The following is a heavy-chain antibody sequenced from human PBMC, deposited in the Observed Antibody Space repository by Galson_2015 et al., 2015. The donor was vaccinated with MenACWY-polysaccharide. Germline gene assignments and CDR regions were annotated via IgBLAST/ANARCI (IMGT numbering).Heavy chain of an antibody. Sequence: SLRLSCAASGFSFSTYWMHWVRHAPGKGLVWVSRINADGSATDYADSVRGRFTISRDNAKNTLYLEMNSLRPEDTAVYYCTKAGAKYCRGSSCYFNGFDPWGQGTLVTVSS. V-gene: IGHV3-74*01. J-gene: IGHJ5*02. D-gene: IGHD2-15*01. CDR3: TKAGAKYCRGSSCYFNGFDP. CDR1: GFSFSTYW. CDR2: INADGSAT.